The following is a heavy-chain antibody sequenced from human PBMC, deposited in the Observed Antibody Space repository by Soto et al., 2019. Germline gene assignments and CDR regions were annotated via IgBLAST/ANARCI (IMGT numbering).Heavy chain of an antibody. CDR2: IANTGST. V-gene: IGHV4-59*12. Sequence: PSETLSLTCTFSGGSPNYYYWTWIRQPPGKGLEWIGNIANTGSTNYNPSLKSRVTISVDTPNNQFSLRLSSVTAADTAVYYCARYDIDDYIGNFVYSGQATLVTVS. CDR3: ARYDIDDYIGNFVY. CDR1: GGSPNYYY. J-gene: IGHJ4*02. D-gene: IGHD4-4*01.